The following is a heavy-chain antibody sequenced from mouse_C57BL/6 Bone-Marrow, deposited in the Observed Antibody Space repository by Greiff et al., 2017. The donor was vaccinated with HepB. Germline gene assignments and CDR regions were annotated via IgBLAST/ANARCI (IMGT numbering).Heavy chain of an antibody. CDR3: ARDYSNPYYFDY. Sequence: QVHVKQSGAELVRPGSSVKLSCKASGYTFTSYWMDWVKQRPGQGLEWIGNIYPSDSETHYNQKFKDKATLTVDKSSSTAYMQLSSLTSEDSAVYYCARDYSNPYYFDYWGQGTTLTVSS. CDR1: GYTFTSYW. D-gene: IGHD2-5*01. J-gene: IGHJ2*01. CDR2: IYPSDSET. V-gene: IGHV1-61*01.